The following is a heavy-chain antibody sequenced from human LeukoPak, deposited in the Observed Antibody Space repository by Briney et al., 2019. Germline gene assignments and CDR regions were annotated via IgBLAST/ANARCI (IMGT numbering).Heavy chain of an antibody. J-gene: IGHJ4*02. D-gene: IGHD3-3*02. CDR2: ISSSGSTI. V-gene: IGHV3-48*03. CDR3: ARDPSFHYFDY. CDR1: GFTFSSYE. Sequence: GGSLRLSCAASGFTFSSYEMNWVRQAPGKGLEWVSYISSSGSTIYYADSVKGRFTISRDNAKNSLYLQMNSLRAEDTAVYYCARDPSFHYFDYWGQGTLVTVPS.